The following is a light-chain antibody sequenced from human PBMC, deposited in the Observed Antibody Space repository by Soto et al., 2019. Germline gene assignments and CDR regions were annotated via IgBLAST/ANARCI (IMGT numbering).Light chain of an antibody. CDR3: ETWDSSLSAGV. Sequence: QAVVTQPPSVSAAPGQKVTISCSGGSSNIGKNYVSWYQQLPRTAPRLLIYDNNKRPSGIPDRFSGSKSGTSATLAITGLQTGDEADYYCETWDSSLSAGVFGGGTQLTVL. CDR1: SSNIGKNY. J-gene: IGLJ3*02. CDR2: DNN. V-gene: IGLV1-51*01.